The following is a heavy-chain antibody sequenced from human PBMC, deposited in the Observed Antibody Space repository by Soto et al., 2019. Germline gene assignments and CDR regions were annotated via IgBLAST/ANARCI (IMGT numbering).Heavy chain of an antibody. CDR2: INPNGGKT. J-gene: IGHJ4*02. CDR3: GRDTSGLDY. Sequence: QVQLVQSGAEVKKPGASVKVSCQASGYTFASHYIHWVRQAPGQGLEWMGVINPNGGKTRYSKRLQDRLTLTTDTPTNPVYLDLSSLSSDDTAVYYCGRDTSGLDYWGQGTLVSVTS. CDR1: GYTFASHY. V-gene: IGHV1-46*01.